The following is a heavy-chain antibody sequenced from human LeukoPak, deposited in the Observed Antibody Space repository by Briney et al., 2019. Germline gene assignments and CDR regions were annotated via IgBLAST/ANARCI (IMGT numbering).Heavy chain of an antibody. CDR1: GFTFDDYA. CDR3: AELGITMIGGV. V-gene: IGHV3-9*01. CDR2: ISWNSNSI. Sequence: GGSLRLSCAASGFTFDDYAMHWVRQAPGKGLEWVSGISWNSNSIAYADSVKGRFTIPRDNAKNSLYLQMNSLRAEDTAVYYCAELGITMIGGVWGKGTTVTVSS. J-gene: IGHJ6*04. D-gene: IGHD3-10*02.